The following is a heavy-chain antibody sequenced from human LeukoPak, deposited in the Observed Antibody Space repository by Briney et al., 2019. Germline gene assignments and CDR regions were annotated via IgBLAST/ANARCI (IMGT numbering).Heavy chain of an antibody. CDR1: GFTFSSYW. CDR3: ARRGAVSGGSDY. CDR2: INSDGSST. J-gene: IGHJ4*02. Sequence: GGSLRLSCAASGFTFSSYWMHWVRQAPGKGLVWVSRINSDGSSTSYADSVKGRFTISRDNAKNTLYLQMGSLRAEDMAVYYCARRGAVSGGSDYWGQGTLVTVSS. D-gene: IGHD3-16*01. V-gene: IGHV3-74*01.